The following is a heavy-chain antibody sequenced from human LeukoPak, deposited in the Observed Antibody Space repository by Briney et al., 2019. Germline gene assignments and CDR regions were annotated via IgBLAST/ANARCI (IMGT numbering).Heavy chain of an antibody. Sequence: SETLSLTCTVSGGSISSGSYYWSWIRQPAGKGLEWIGRIYTSGSTNYNPSLKSRVTIAVDTSKNQFSLKLSSVTAADTAVYYCARQLFYGDRYYYYYYMDVWGKGTTVTVSS. CDR3: ARQLFYGDRYYYYYYMDV. J-gene: IGHJ6*03. V-gene: IGHV4-61*02. CDR1: GGSISSGSYY. CDR2: IYTSGST. D-gene: IGHD4-17*01.